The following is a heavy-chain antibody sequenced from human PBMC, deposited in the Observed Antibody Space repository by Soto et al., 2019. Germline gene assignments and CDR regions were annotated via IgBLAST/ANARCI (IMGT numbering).Heavy chain of an antibody. CDR1: GGTLSSYT. CDR3: ARVDRWGSGWLDY. Sequence: SVKVSCKASGGTLSSYTVSWVRQAPGQGLEWMGRIIPILGIANYAQKFQGRVTITADKSTSTAYMELSSLRSEDTAVYYCARVDRWGSGWLDYWGQGTLVTVSS. D-gene: IGHD6-19*01. J-gene: IGHJ4*02. V-gene: IGHV1-69*02. CDR2: IIPILGIA.